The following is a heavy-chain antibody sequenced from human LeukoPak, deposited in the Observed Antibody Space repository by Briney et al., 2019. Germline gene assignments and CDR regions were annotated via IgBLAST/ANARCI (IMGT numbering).Heavy chain of an antibody. V-gene: IGHV4-34*01. CDR1: GGSFSGYY. D-gene: IGHD3-16*01. Sequence: SETLSLTCAVYGGSFSGYYWSWIRQPPGKGLEWIGEINHSGSTNYNPSLKSRVTISVDTSKNQFSLKLSSVTAADTAVYYCARDQGYDYVDFWGQGTLVTVSS. CDR3: ARDQGYDYVDF. J-gene: IGHJ4*02. CDR2: INHSGST.